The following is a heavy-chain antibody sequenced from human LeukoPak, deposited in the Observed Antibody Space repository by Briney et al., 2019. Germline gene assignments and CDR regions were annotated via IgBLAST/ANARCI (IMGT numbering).Heavy chain of an antibody. Sequence: ASVKVSCKASGYTFTSYYMHWVRQAPGQGLEWMGIINPSGGSTSYAQKFQGRVTMTRDTSTSTVYMELSSLRSEDTAVYYCARCLRGRERGYPAFYWGQGTLVTVPS. CDR2: INPSGGST. D-gene: IGHD5-12*01. CDR1: GYTFTSYY. J-gene: IGHJ4*02. CDR3: ARCLRGRERGYPAFY. V-gene: IGHV1-46*01.